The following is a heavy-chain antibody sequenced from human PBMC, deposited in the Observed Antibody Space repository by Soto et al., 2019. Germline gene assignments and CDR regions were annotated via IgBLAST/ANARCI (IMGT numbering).Heavy chain of an antibody. Sequence: QVQLVQSGAEVKKPGSSVKVSCKASGGTFSSYAISWVRQAPGQGLEWMGGIIPIFGTANYAQKFQGRVTITADESTSTAYMELSSLRSEDTAVYYYARAPGAPTIFGGLCMDVWGQGTTVTVSS. D-gene: IGHD3-3*01. CDR3: ARAPGAPTIFGGLCMDV. CDR2: IIPIFGTA. V-gene: IGHV1-69*01. CDR1: GGTFSSYA. J-gene: IGHJ6*02.